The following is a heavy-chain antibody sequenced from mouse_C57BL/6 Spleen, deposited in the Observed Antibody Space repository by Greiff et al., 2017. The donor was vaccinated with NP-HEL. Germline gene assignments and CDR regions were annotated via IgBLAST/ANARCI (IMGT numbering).Heavy chain of an antibody. CDR2: IYPGDGDT. J-gene: IGHJ3*01. Sequence: QVQLQQSGPELVKPGASVKISCKASGYAFSSSWMNWVKQRPGKGLEWIGRIYPGDGDTNYNGKFKGKATLTADKSSSTAYMQLSSLTSEDSAVYFCARQVPAWFAYWGQGTLVTVSA. CDR1: GYAFSSSW. V-gene: IGHV1-82*01. CDR3: ARQVPAWFAY.